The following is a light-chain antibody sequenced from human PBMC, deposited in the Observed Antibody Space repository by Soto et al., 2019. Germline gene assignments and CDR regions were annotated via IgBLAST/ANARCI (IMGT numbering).Light chain of an antibody. CDR1: SSDVGGYNY. CDR3: CSYAGSYTYYV. CDR2: DVS. Sequence: QSALTQPRSVSGSPGQSITISCTGTSSDVGGYNYVSWYRQHPGKAPKLMIYDVSKRPSGVPDRFSGSKSGNTASLTISGLQAEDEADYYCCSYAGSYTYYVFGTGTKVTVL. J-gene: IGLJ1*01. V-gene: IGLV2-11*01.